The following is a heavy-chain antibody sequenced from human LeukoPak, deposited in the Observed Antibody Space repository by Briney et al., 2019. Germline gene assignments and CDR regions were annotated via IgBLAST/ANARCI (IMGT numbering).Heavy chain of an antibody. V-gene: IGHV4-59*01. CDR3: ARLYSYGPYYMDV. Sequence: NPSETLSLTCTVSGGSISRYYWSWIRQPPGKGLEWIGYIYYIGSTNYNPSLKSRVTISVDTSKNQFSLKLSSVTAADTAVYYCARLYSYGPYYMDVWGKGTTVTISS. D-gene: IGHD5-18*01. CDR1: GGSISRYY. CDR2: IYYIGST. J-gene: IGHJ6*03.